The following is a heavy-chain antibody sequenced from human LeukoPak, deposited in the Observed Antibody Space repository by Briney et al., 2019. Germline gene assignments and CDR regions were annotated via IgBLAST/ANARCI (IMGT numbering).Heavy chain of an antibody. CDR1: GFTFSSYG. V-gene: IGHV3-33*01. J-gene: IGHJ4*02. CDR2: IWYDGSNK. CDR3: ARVSKQQLVRY. Sequence: GRSLRLSCAASGFTFSSYGMHWVRQAPGEGLEWVAVIWYDGSNKYYADSVKGRFTISRDNSKNTLYLQMNSLRAEDTAVYYCARVSKQQLVRYWGQGTLVTVSS. D-gene: IGHD6-13*01.